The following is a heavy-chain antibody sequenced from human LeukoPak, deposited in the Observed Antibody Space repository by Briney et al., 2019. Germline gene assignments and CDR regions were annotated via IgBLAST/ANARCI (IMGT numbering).Heavy chain of an antibody. D-gene: IGHD3-22*01. CDR3: ARRRYYDSSGYLE. CDR2: IYYSGRT. J-gene: IGHJ1*01. Sequence: SETLSLTCSISGDSVSRSDSYWDWIRQPPGKGLEWIGTIYYSGRTYYSPSLKSRVTLSVDMSNNHFSLILSSVTAADTALYFCARRRYYDSSGYLEWGQGTLVTVSS. V-gene: IGHV4-39*01. CDR1: GDSVSRSDSY.